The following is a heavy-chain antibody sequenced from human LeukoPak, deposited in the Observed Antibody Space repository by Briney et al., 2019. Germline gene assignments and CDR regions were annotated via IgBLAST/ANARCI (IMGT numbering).Heavy chain of an antibody. CDR2: IYTSGST. Sequence: SETLSLTCTVSGGSISSYYWSWIRQPAGKGLEWIGRIYTSGSTNYNPSLKSRVTMSVDTSKNQFSLKLSSVTAADTAVYYCARDTGIHGYSGYDLGYWGQGTLVTVSS. D-gene: IGHD5-12*01. CDR3: ARDTGIHGYSGYDLGY. J-gene: IGHJ4*02. CDR1: GGSISSYY. V-gene: IGHV4-4*07.